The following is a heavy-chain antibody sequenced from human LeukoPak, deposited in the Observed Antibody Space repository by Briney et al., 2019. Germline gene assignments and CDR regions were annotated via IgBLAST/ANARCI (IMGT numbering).Heavy chain of an antibody. V-gene: IGHV1-69-2*01. CDR2: VDPEDAKA. J-gene: IGHJ3*01. Sequence: ASVKISCKSSGYTFSDYYIHWVRQAPGGGLQWLGRVDPEDAKAVYSENLQGRVTITADSFSDSTYMFLSSLTSEDTAFYYCATSGRSSLAFDVWGQGTVVTVSP. CDR1: GYTFSDYY. CDR3: ATSGRSSLAFDV. D-gene: IGHD3-10*01.